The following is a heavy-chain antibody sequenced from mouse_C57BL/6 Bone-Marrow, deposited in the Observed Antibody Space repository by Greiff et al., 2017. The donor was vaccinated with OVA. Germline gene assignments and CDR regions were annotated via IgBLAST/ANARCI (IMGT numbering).Heavy chain of an antibody. V-gene: IGHV1-69*01. Sequence: VKLQQPGAELVMPGASVKLSCKASGYTFTSYWMHWVKQRPGQGLEWIGEIDPSDSYTNYNQKFKGKSTLTVDKSSSTAYMQLSSLTSEDSAVYYCARSRDYGSSSWFAYWGQGTLVTVSA. J-gene: IGHJ3*01. CDR3: ARSRDYGSSSWFAY. CDR1: GYTFTSYW. CDR2: IDPSDSYT. D-gene: IGHD1-1*01.